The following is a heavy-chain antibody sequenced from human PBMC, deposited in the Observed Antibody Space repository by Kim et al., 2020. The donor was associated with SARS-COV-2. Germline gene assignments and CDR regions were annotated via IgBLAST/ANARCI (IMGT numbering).Heavy chain of an antibody. J-gene: IGHJ3*02. D-gene: IGHD5-12*01. CDR1: GGSISSSNW. V-gene: IGHV4-4*02. CDR3: ARERCSGYDYSGTPLSDAFDI. CDR2: IYHSGST. Sequence: SETLSLTCAVSGGSISSSNWWSWVRQPPGKGLEWIGEIYHSGSTNYNPSLKSRVTISVDKSKNQFSLKLSSVTAADTAVYYCARERCSGYDYSGTPLSDAFDIWGQGTMVTVSS.